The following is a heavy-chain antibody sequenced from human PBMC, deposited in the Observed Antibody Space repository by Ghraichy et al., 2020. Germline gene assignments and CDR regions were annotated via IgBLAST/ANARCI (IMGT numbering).Heavy chain of an antibody. D-gene: IGHD1-26*01. Sequence: GGSLRLSCAASGFTFSSYSMKWVRQAPGKGLEWVSSISSSSSYINYADSVKGRFTISRDNAKNSLYLQMNSLRAEDTAVYYCARDRVGIGVGATLGWFAPWGQGTLVTVPS. V-gene: IGHV3-21*01. CDR3: ARDRVGIGVGATLGWFAP. CDR2: ISSSSSYI. J-gene: IGHJ5*02. CDR1: GFTFSSYS.